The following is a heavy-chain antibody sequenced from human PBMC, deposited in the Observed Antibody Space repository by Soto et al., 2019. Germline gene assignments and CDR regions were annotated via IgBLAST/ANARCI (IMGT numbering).Heavy chain of an antibody. CDR1: GGSISSTNYY. CDR3: ARASATIAAAAIFDY. Sequence: SETLSLTCTISGGSISSTNYYWGWIRQPPGKGLEWIGEIYQSRSTNYNPSLESRVRMSVDKSRNQFSLKLTSVSAADTAVYYCARASATIAAAAIFDYWGQGTLVTVSS. CDR2: IYQSRST. V-gene: IGHV4-39*07. D-gene: IGHD6-13*01. J-gene: IGHJ4*02.